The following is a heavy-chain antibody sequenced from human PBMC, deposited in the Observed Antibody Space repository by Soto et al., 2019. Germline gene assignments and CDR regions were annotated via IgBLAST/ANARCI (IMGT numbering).Heavy chain of an antibody. V-gene: IGHV3-48*03. CDR1: GFTFSSYE. J-gene: IGHJ4*02. CDR3: GGGGDY. D-gene: IGHD3-16*01. Sequence: GGSLRLSCAASGFTFSSYEMNWVRQAPGKGLEWVSHISSSGSNIYYAESVKCRFTISRDNAKNSLSLPMNSLRAEDTAIYYGGGGGDYWGQGTLVTVSS. CDR2: ISSSGSNI.